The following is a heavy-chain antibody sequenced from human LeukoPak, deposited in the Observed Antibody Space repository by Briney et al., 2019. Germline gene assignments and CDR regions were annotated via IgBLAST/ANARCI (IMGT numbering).Heavy chain of an antibody. Sequence: PGGSLRLSCVASGFRFGRDWISWVRQAPGKGLEWVACVKQDGTEKNYVVSVWGRFTVSVHNGKNSLYLQLNSLRAEDTAKYYCATLDSTKSVLWGRGTAVIVSS. CDR1: GFRFGRDW. D-gene: IGHD2-2*01. V-gene: IGHV3-7*01. CDR2: VKQDGTEK. CDR3: ATLDSTKSVL. J-gene: IGHJ1*01.